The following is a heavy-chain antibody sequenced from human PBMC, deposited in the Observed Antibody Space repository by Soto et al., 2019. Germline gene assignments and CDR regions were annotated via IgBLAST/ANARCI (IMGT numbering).Heavy chain of an antibody. CDR2: IIPIFGTA. V-gene: IGHV1-69*13. CDR3: ARAYKRALNWFDP. J-gene: IGHJ5*02. CDR1: GGTFSSYA. D-gene: IGHD1-1*01. Sequence: SVKVSCKASGGTFSSYAISWVRQAPGQGLEWMGGIIPIFGTANYAQKFQGRVTITADESTSTAYMELSSLRSEDTAVYYCARAYKRALNWFDPWGQGTLVTVSS.